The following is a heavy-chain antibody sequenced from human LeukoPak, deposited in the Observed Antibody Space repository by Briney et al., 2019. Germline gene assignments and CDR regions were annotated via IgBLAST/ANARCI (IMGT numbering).Heavy chain of an antibody. CDR1: GGSISSYC. Sequence: NSSETLSLTCTVSGGSISSYCWSWIRQPPGQGLEWIGYISDSGSTNYNPFLKSRVTISGDTPGNQVSLKLSSVTAADTAVYYCARKISYISVFDYWGQGTLVTVSS. V-gene: IGHV4-59*01. CDR3: ARKISYISVFDY. D-gene: IGHD2-15*01. CDR2: ISDSGST. J-gene: IGHJ4*02.